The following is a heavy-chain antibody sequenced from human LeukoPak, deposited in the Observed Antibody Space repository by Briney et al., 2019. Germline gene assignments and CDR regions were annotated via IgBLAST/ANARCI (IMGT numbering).Heavy chain of an antibody. Sequence: PSETLSLTCAVSDDSFSSHYWTWIRQPPGKGLEWIGYISYIGSTNYNPSLKSRVTISIDTSKTQFSLKLTPVTAADTAVYYCARDLVTVTKGFDIWGQGTMVSVSS. D-gene: IGHD4-17*01. J-gene: IGHJ3*02. CDR2: ISYIGST. CDR1: DDSFSSHY. CDR3: ARDLVTVTKGFDI. V-gene: IGHV4-59*11.